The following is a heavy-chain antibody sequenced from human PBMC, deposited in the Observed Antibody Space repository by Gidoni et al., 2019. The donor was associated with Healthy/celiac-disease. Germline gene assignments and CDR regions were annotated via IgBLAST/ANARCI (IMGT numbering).Heavy chain of an antibody. V-gene: IGHV3-74*01. J-gene: IGHJ6*02. Sequence: VQLVESGGGLVQPGGSLRLSCAASGFTFRSSWMHWVRQAPGKGLVWVSRINSDVSSTSYADSVKGRFTISRDNAKNTLYLQMNSLRAEDTAVYYCARYCSGGSCSYYYYGMDVWGQGTTVTVSS. CDR3: ARYCSGGSCSYYYYGMDV. D-gene: IGHD2-15*01. CDR2: INSDVSST. CDR1: GFTFRSSW.